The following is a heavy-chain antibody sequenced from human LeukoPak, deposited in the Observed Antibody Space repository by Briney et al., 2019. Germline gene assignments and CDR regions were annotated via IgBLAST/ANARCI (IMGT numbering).Heavy chain of an antibody. Sequence: DGSEKYYVDSVKGRFTISRDNAKNSLYLQMNSLRAEDTAVYYCARDSDYDSSGYYDPPFDYWGQGTLVTVSS. J-gene: IGHJ4*02. CDR2: DGSEK. CDR3: ARDSDYDSSGYYDPPFDY. D-gene: IGHD3-22*01. V-gene: IGHV3-7*01.